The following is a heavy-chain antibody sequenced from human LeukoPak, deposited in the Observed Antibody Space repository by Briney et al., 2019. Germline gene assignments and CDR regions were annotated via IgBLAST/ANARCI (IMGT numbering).Heavy chain of an antibody. J-gene: IGHJ4*02. D-gene: IGHD3-22*01. V-gene: IGHV1-69*01. CDR2: IIPIFGTA. CDR1: GGTFSSYA. CDR3: ARDAPDYYDSSGLPYFDY. Sequence: ASVKVSCKASGGTFSSYAISWVRQAPGQGLEWMGGIIPIFGTANYAQKFQGRVTITADESTSTAYMELSSLRSEDTAVYYCARDAPDYYDSSGLPYFDYWGQGTLVTVSS.